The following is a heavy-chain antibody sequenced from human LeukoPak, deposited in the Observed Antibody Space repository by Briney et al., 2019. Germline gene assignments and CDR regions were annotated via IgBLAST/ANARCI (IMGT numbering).Heavy chain of an antibody. J-gene: IGHJ4*02. CDR3: AKGGITLVRGSFDY. Sequence: GGSLRLSCEVSGLTLSNYAMSWVRRAPGKGLEWVSAISGNGGSTYYADSVKGRFTISRENSKNTLYLQMNRLRAEDTALYYCAKGGITLVRGSFDYWGQGTLVTVSS. CDR2: ISGNGGST. V-gene: IGHV3-23*01. D-gene: IGHD3-10*01. CDR1: GLTLSNYA.